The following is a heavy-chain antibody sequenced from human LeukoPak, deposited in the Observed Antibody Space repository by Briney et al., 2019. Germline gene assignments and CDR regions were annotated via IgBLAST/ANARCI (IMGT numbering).Heavy chain of an antibody. CDR2: INHSGST. V-gene: IGHV4-34*01. CDR3: ARAYNWNPFDY. CDR1: GGSFSGYY. Sequence: PSETLSLTCAVYGGSFSGYYRSWIRQPPGKGLEWIGEINHSGSTNYNPSLKSRVTISVDTSKNQFSLKLSSVTAADTAVYYCARAYNWNPFDYWGQGTLVTVSS. D-gene: IGHD1-20*01. J-gene: IGHJ4*02.